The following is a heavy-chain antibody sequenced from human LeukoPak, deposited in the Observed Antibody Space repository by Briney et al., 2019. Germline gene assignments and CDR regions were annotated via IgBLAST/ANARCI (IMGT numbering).Heavy chain of an antibody. Sequence: SVKVSCKTSRGTFSSYAISWVRQAPGQGLEWMGGIIPIFGKANYAQKFQERVTITRDMSTSTAYMELSSLRSEDTAVYYCAAEYHLRFGEFGGNYWGQGTLVTVSS. J-gene: IGHJ4*02. V-gene: IGHV1-69*05. CDR2: IIPIFGKA. CDR1: RGTFSSYA. CDR3: AAEYHLRFGEFGGNY. D-gene: IGHD3-10*01.